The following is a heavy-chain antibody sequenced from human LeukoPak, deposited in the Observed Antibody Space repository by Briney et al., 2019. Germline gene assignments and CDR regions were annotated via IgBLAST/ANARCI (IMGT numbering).Heavy chain of an antibody. Sequence: SSETLSLTCTVSGGSISSYYWSWIRQPPGKGLEWIGYIYYSGSTNYNPSLKSRVTISVDTSKNQFSLKLSSVTAADTAVYYCAREGAAWAPDYWGQGTLVTVSS. D-gene: IGHD6-13*01. CDR2: IYYSGST. J-gene: IGHJ4*02. V-gene: IGHV4-59*12. CDR3: AREGAAWAPDY. CDR1: GGSISSYY.